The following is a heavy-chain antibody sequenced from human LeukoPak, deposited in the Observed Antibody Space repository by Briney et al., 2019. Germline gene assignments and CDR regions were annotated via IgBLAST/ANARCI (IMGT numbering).Heavy chain of an antibody. V-gene: IGHV3-53*01. CDR3: LLDGRTSYAPPR. Sequence: GGSLRLSCAGSGFAVNSSYMSWVRQAPGKGLEWVSLIYSGGSTYYADSVKGRFTISRDSSKNTLFLQMNSLRAEDTAVYYCLLDGRTSYAPPRWGQGTLVTVSS. J-gene: IGHJ4*02. CDR1: GFAVNSSY. D-gene: IGHD3/OR15-3a*01. CDR2: IYSGGST.